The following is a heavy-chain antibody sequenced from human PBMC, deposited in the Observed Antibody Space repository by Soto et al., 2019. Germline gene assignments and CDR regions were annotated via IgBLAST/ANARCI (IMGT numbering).Heavy chain of an antibody. Sequence: QVQLVQSGAEVKKPGASVKVSCKASGYTFTSYDINWVRQATGQGLEWMGWMNPNSGNTGYAQKLQVRGAMTRNTSISTAYMELSSLRSEDPAVYFCAREKVGAVDYWGQGTLVTVSS. CDR3: AREKVGAVDY. CDR1: GYTFTSYD. V-gene: IGHV1-8*01. CDR2: MNPNSGNT. D-gene: IGHD1-26*01. J-gene: IGHJ4*02.